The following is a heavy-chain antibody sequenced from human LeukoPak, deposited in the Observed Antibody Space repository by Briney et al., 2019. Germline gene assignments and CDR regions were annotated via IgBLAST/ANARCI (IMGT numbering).Heavy chain of an antibody. CDR3: ARYYYGSGSYSFADY. J-gene: IGHJ4*02. Sequence: PGGSLRLSCAASGFTVSSNYMSWVRQAPGKGLEWVPVLFSGGSTYYADSVKGRFTISRDNSRNTLYLQMNSLRAEDTAVYYCARYYYGSGSYSFADYWGQGTLVTVSS. V-gene: IGHV3-53*01. CDR2: LFSGGST. CDR1: GFTVSSNY. D-gene: IGHD3-10*01.